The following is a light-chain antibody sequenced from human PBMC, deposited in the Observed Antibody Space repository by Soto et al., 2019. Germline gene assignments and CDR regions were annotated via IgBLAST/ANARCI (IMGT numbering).Light chain of an antibody. J-gene: IGLJ2*01. Sequence: QSALTQPASVSGSPGQSITISCTGTSSDVGGYNYVSWYQQHPGKAPKLMIYDVSNRPSRVSNRFSGSKSGNTAPLTISGLQAEDEADYYCSSYTSSSTGVFGGGTKLTVL. CDR2: DVS. V-gene: IGLV2-14*01. CDR1: SSDVGGYNY. CDR3: SSYTSSSTGV.